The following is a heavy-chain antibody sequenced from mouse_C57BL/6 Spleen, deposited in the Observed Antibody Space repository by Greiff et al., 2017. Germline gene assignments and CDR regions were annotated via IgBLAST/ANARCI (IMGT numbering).Heavy chain of an antibody. CDR3: ARDYYPDYFDY. CDR2: IDPNSGGT. J-gene: IGHJ2*01. D-gene: IGHD1-1*01. Sequence: VQLQQPGAELVKPGASVKLSCKASGYTFTSYWMHWVKQRPGRGLEWIGRIDPNSGGTTYNEKFKSKATLTVDKPSSTAYMQLRSLASADSAVYYCARDYYPDYFDYWGQGTTLTVSS. V-gene: IGHV1-72*01. CDR1: GYTFTSYW.